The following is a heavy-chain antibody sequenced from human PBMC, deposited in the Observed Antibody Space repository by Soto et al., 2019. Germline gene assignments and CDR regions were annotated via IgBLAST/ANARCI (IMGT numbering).Heavy chain of an antibody. CDR2: IIPIFGTA. J-gene: IGHJ6*02. CDR1: GGTFSSYA. Sequence: QVQLVQSGAEVQKPGSSVKVSCKASGGTFSSYAISWVRQAPGQGLEWMGGIIPIFGTANYAQKFQGRVTITADESTSTAYMELSSLRSEDTAVYYCARDRPKYSSGWQAYGMDVWGQGTTVTVSS. V-gene: IGHV1-69*01. CDR3: ARDRPKYSSGWQAYGMDV. D-gene: IGHD6-19*01.